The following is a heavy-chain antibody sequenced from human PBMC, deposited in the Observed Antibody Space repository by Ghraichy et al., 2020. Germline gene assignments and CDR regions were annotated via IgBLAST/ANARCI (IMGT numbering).Heavy chain of an antibody. V-gene: IGHV4-34*01. Sequence: SQTLSLTCAVYGGSFSGYYWSWIRQPPGKGLEWIGEINHSGSTNYNPSLKSRVTISVDTSKNQFSLKLSSVTAADTAVYYCARVVGAYYYYMDVWGKGTTVTVSS. CDR2: INHSGST. CDR1: GGSFSGYY. D-gene: IGHD2-21*01. J-gene: IGHJ6*03. CDR3: ARVVGAYYYYMDV.